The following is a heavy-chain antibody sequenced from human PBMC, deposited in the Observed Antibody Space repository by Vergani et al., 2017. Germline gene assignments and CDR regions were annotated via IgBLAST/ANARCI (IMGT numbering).Heavy chain of an antibody. J-gene: IGHJ3*02. CDR2: IRSKANSYAT. CDR1: GFTFSGSA. V-gene: IGHV3-73*02. CDR3: AGPLGIAVAAYDAFDI. D-gene: IGHD6-19*01. Sequence: EVQLVESGGGLVQPGGSLKLSCAASGFTFSGSAMHWVRQASGKGLEWVGRIRSKANSYATAYAASVKGRFTISRDDSKNTAYLQMNSLKTEDTAVYYCAGPLGIAVAAYDAFDIWGQGTMVTVSS.